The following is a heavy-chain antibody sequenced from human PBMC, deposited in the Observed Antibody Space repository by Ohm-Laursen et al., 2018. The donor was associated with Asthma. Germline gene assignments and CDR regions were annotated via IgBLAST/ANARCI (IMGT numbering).Heavy chain of an antibody. V-gene: IGHV3-30*18. CDR1: GFTFSSYG. D-gene: IGHD6-19*01. J-gene: IGHJ4*02. CDR3: AKDSGWPDY. Sequence: SLRLSCAASGFTFSSYGMHWVRQAPGKGLEWVAVISYDGSNKYYADSVKGRFTISRDNSKNTLYLQMNSLRAEDTAVYYRAKDSGWPDYWGQGTLVTVSS. CDR2: ISYDGSNK.